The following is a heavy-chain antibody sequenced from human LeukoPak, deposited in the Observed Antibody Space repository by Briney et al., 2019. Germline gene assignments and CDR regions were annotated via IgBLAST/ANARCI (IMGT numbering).Heavy chain of an antibody. CDR1: GFTSSSYW. CDR2: ISSSGGST. J-gene: IGHJ3*02. Sequence: PGGSLRLSCAASGFTSSSYWMSWVRQAPGKGLEWVSGISSSGGSTVYADSVKGRFTISRDNAKNSLYLQMNSLRAEDTAVYYCARNLYTMGSTDAFDIWGQGKMVTVSS. D-gene: IGHD1-26*01. V-gene: IGHV3-21*01. CDR3: ARNLYTMGSTDAFDI.